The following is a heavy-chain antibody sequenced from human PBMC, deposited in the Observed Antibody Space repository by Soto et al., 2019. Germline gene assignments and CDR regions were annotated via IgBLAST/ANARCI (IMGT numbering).Heavy chain of an antibody. J-gene: IGHJ5*02. CDR2: ISAYNGNT. CDR3: ARDFFYCSSTSCYASWFDP. CDR1: VYTFTSYG. V-gene: IGHV1-18*01. Sequence: ASVKVSCKASVYTFTSYGISWVRQAPGQGLEWMGWISAYNGNTNYAQKLQGRVTMTTDTSTSTAYMELRSLRSDDTAVYYCARDFFYCSSTSCYASWFDPWGQGTLVTVSS. D-gene: IGHD2-2*01.